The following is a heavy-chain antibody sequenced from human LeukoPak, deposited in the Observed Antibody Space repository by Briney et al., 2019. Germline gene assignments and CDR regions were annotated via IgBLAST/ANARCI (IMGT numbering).Heavy chain of an antibody. CDR2: ISSSSSTI. J-gene: IGHJ4*02. CDR1: GFTFSSYS. CDR3: ARVSSGWLFDY. V-gene: IGHV3-48*01. D-gene: IGHD6-19*01. Sequence: PGGSLRLSCAASGFTFSSYSMNWVRQAPGKGLEWVSYISSSSSTIYYADSVKGRFTISRDNAKNSLYLQMNSLRAEDTAVYYCARVSSGWLFDYWGQGTLVTVSS.